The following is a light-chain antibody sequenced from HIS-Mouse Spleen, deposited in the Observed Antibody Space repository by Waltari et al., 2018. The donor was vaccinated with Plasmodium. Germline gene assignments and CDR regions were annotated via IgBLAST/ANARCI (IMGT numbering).Light chain of an antibody. CDR1: IGNNY. CDR2: DNN. V-gene: IGLV1-51*01. CDR3: GTWDSSLSAGVV. Sequence: IGNNYVSWYQQLPGTAPKLLIYDNNKRPSGIPDRFSGSKSGTSATLGITGLQTGDEADYYCGTWDSSLSAGVVFGGGTKLTAL. J-gene: IGLJ2*01.